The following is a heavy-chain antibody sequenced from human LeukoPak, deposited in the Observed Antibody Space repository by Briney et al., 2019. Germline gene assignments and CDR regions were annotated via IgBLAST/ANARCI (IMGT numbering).Heavy chain of an antibody. J-gene: IGHJ4*02. CDR3: ARGGPTYQLLPLTDY. Sequence: GGSLRLSCAASGFTFSSYSMNWVRQAPGEGLEWVSSISSSSSYIYYADSVKGRFTISRDNAKNSLYLQMNSLRAEDTAVYYCARGGPTYQLLPLTDYWGQGTLVTVSS. CDR1: GFTFSSYS. CDR2: ISSSSSYI. D-gene: IGHD2-2*01. V-gene: IGHV3-21*01.